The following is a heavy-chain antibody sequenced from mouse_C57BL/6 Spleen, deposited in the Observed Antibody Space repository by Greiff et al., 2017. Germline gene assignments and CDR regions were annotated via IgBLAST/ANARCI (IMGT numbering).Heavy chain of an antibody. Sequence: VKLMESGPGLVAPSQSLSITCTVSGFSLTSYAISWVRQPPGKGLEWLGVIWPGGGTTYNSALNSRLSISKDHSKSQVFLKMNSLQTDDTARYYCARNFHYDYDEGTWFAYWGQGTLVTVSA. V-gene: IGHV2-9-1*01. CDR2: IWPGGGT. D-gene: IGHD2-4*01. J-gene: IGHJ3*01. CDR1: GFSLTSYA. CDR3: ARNFHYDYDEGTWFAY.